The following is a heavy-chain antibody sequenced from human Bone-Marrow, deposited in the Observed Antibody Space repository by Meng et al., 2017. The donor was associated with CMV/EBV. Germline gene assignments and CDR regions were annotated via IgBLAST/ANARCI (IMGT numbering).Heavy chain of an antibody. CDR1: GYTFTGYY. CDR3: ARHTRYCSSTSCYRPFDY. CDR2: INPNSGGT. D-gene: IGHD2-2*01. J-gene: IGHJ4*02. V-gene: IGHV1-2*02. Sequence: ASVKVSCKASGYTFTGYYMHWVRQAPGQGLEWMGWINPNSGGTNYAQKFQGRVTMTRDTSISTAYMGLSRLRSDDTAVYYCARHTRYCSSTSCYRPFDYWGQGTLITVSS.